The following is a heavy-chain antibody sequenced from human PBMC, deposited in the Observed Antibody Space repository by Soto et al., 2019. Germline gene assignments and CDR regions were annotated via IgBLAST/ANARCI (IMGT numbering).Heavy chain of an antibody. D-gene: IGHD3-3*01. J-gene: IGHJ4*02. CDR3: ARGTKTRIDY. V-gene: IGHV4-59*01. Sequence: PSETLSLTCTVSGGSISSYYWSWIRQPPGKGLEWIGYIYYSGSTNYNPSLKSRVTISVDTSKNQFPLKLSSVTTAGTAVYYCARGTKTRIDYWGQGTLVTVSS. CDR2: IYYSGST. CDR1: GGSISSYY.